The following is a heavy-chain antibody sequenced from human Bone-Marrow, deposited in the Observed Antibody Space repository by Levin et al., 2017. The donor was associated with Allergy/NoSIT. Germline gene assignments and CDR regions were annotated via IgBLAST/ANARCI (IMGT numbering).Heavy chain of an antibody. D-gene: IGHD3-9*01. CDR2: MNPNSGNT. CDR1: GYTFTSYD. J-gene: IGHJ4*02. CDR3: ARVERYFDWLESRFDY. V-gene: IGHV1-8*01. Sequence: ASVKVSCKASGYTFTSYDINWVRQATGQGLEWMGWMNPNSGNTGYAQKFQGRVTMTRNTSISTAYMELSRLRSEDTAVYYCARVERYFDWLESRFDYWGQGTLVTVSS.